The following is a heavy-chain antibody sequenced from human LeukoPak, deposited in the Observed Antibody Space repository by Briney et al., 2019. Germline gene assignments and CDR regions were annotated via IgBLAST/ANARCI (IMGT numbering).Heavy chain of an antibody. Sequence: GESLKISCKGSGYSFTSYWIGWVRQMPGKGLEWMEIIYPGDSDTRYSPSFQGQVTISADKSISTAYLQWSSLRASDTAMYYCARPGYSGYDYRNNWFDPWGQGTLVTVSS. CDR3: ARPGYSGYDYRNNWFDP. D-gene: IGHD5-12*01. CDR1: GYSFTSYW. V-gene: IGHV5-51*01. CDR2: IYPGDSDT. J-gene: IGHJ5*02.